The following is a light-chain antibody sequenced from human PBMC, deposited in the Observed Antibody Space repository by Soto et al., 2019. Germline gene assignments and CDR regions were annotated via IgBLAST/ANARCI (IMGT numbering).Light chain of an antibody. Sequence: QSVLTQPPSASGTPGQRVTISCSGSSSNIGSHPVDWYQHLPGMAPKLLIYSTDQRPSGIPDRFSGSKSATSASLAISGLQSKNEADYYCAAWDDSLKGRVFGGGTKLTVL. CDR3: AAWDDSLKGRV. CDR2: STD. CDR1: SSNIGSHP. V-gene: IGLV1-44*01. J-gene: IGLJ3*02.